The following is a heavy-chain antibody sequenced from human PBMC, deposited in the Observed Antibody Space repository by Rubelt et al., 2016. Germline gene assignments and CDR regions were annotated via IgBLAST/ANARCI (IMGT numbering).Heavy chain of an antibody. D-gene: IGHD6-19*01. CDR2: INHSGST. V-gene: IGHV4-34*01. CDR3: ARVGSRCKKRAFDY. CDR1: GGSFSGYY. Sequence: QVQLQQWGAGLLKPSETLSLTCAVYGGSFSGYYWSWIRQPPGKGLEWIGEINHSGSTNYNPSLKSRVTIPVDTSKNQVSLKLGLRTAADTAGYYCARVGSRCKKRAFDYWGQGTLVTVSS. J-gene: IGHJ4*02.